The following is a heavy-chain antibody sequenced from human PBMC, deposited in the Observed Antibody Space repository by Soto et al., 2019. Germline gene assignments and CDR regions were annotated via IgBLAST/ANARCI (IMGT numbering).Heavy chain of an antibody. CDR1: GYTFTGYY. CDR2: INPNSGGT. D-gene: IGHD3-22*01. Sequence: ASVKVSCKASGYTFTGYYMHWVRQAPGQGLEWMGWINPNSGGTNYAQKFQGRVTMTRDTSISTAYMELSRLRSDDTAVYYCARARYYDSSGYYHEPSYYFDYWGQGTLVTVSS. J-gene: IGHJ4*02. CDR3: ARARYYDSSGYYHEPSYYFDY. V-gene: IGHV1-2*02.